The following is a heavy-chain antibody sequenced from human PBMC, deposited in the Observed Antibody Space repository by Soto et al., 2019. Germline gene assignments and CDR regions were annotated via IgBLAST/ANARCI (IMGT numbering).Heavy chain of an antibody. J-gene: IGHJ3*02. Sequence: RHGGSLRLSCAASGFTVSSNYMSWVRKAPGKGLEWVSVIYSGGSTYYADSVKGRFTISRDNSKNTLYLQMNSLRAEDTAVYYCASARSYGYIDAFDIWGQGTMVTVSS. CDR2: IYSGGST. D-gene: IGHD5-18*01. CDR1: GFTVSSNY. V-gene: IGHV3-66*01. CDR3: ASARSYGYIDAFDI.